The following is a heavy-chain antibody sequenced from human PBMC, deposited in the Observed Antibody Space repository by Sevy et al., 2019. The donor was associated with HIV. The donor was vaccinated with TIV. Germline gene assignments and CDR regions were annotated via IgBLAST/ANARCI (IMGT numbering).Heavy chain of an antibody. J-gene: IGHJ6*02. CDR2: IRSKANSYAT. Sequence: GGSLRLSCAASGFTFSGSAMHWVRQASGKGLEWVGRIRSKANSYATAYAASVKGRFTISRDVSKNTAYLQMNSLKTEDTAVYYCTRVARSGSYLLENYGMDVWGQGTTVTVSS. V-gene: IGHV3-73*01. D-gene: IGHD1-26*01. CDR1: GFTFSGSA. CDR3: TRVARSGSYLLENYGMDV.